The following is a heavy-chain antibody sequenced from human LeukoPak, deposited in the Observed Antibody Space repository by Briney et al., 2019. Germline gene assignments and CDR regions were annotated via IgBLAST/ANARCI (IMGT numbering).Heavy chain of an antibody. CDR3: ARAWGMATTAFDI. D-gene: IGHD5-24*01. CDR2: INHSGST. Sequence: SETLSLTCAVYGGSFSGYYWSWIRQPPGKGLEWIGEINHSGSTNYNPSLKSRVTISVDTSKNQFSLKLSSVTAADTAVYYCARAWGMATTAFDIWGQGTMVTVSS. CDR1: GGSFSGYY. V-gene: IGHV4-34*01. J-gene: IGHJ3*02.